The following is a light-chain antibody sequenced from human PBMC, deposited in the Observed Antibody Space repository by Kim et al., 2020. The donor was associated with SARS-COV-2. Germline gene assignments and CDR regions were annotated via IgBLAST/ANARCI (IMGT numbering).Light chain of an antibody. V-gene: IGKV3-15*01. CDR1: QSVSSN. CDR3: QQYNNGPPGA. CDR2: GAS. Sequence: EIVMTQSPATLSVSPGERATRSCRASQSVSSNLAWYQQKPGQAPRLLIYGASTRATGIPARFSGSGSGTEFTLTLSSLQSEDFAVYYCQQYNNGPPGAFGQGTKVDIK. J-gene: IGKJ1*01.